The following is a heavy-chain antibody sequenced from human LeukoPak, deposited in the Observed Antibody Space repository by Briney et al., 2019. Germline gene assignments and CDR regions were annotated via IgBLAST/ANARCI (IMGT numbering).Heavy chain of an antibody. CDR3: AREYYDILTGWDAFDI. D-gene: IGHD3-9*01. CDR1: GFTVSSNY. V-gene: IGHV3-66*01. J-gene: IGHJ3*02. CDR2: IYSGGST. Sequence: PGGSLRLSCAASGFTVSSNYMSWVRQAPGKGLEWVSVIYSGGSTYYADSVKGRFTISRDNSKNTLYLQMNSLRAEDTAVYYCAREYYDILTGWDAFDIWGQGTMVTVSS.